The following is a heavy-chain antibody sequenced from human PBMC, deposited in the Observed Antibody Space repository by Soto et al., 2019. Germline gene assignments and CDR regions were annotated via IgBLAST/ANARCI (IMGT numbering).Heavy chain of an antibody. J-gene: IGHJ4*02. CDR2: INHSGST. CDR3: ARQRRIGYSSSWTFDY. V-gene: IGHV4-34*01. D-gene: IGHD6-13*01. CDR1: GGSFSGYY. Sequence: SETLSLTCAVYGGSFSGYYWSWIRQPPGKGLEWIGEINHSGSTNYNPSLKSRVTISVDTSKNQFSLKLSSVTAADTAVYYCARQRRIGYSSSWTFDYWGQGTLVTVS.